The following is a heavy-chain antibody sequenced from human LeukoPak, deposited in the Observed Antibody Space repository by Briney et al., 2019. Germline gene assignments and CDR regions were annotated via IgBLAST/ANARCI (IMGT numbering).Heavy chain of an antibody. D-gene: IGHD3-3*01. CDR3: ARGLASGYPPIPFDY. CDR2: IIDTGST. J-gene: IGHJ4*02. Sequence: SETLSLTCAVYGGSFSGYDWTWIRQPPGKALEWIGEIIDTGSTKYNSSLKSRVTISVDTSKNQFSLSLDSVTAADTAVYYCARGLASGYPPIPFDYWGQGTLVTVSS. CDR1: GGSFSGYD. V-gene: IGHV4-34*12.